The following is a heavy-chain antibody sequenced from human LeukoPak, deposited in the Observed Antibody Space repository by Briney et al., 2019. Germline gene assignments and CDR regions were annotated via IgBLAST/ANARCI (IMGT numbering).Heavy chain of an antibody. CDR2: ISGNGAKT. Sequence: GGSLRLSCEGSGFSISRYTMSWVRQAPGKGLEWVSAISGNGAKTYYPDSVKGRFTLSSDNSKNALYLQLTSLSPDDTAVYYCAKPALQYYDSSGYHPDWYFDLWGRGTLVTVS. D-gene: IGHD3-22*01. J-gene: IGHJ2*01. V-gene: IGHV3-23*01. CDR3: AKPALQYYDSSGYHPDWYFDL. CDR1: GFSISRYT.